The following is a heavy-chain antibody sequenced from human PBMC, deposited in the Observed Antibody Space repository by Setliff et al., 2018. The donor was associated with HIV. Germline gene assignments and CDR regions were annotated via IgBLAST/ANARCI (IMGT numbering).Heavy chain of an antibody. D-gene: IGHD6-19*01. CDR3: AREDIAVASAFDI. CDR2: IYFTGDS. J-gene: IGHJ3*02. V-gene: IGHV4-39*02. Sequence: PSETLSLTCTVTGGSISTNNFYWGWIRQPPGKGLQWIGSIYFTGDSYYDPSLKSRVTTSVDTSNNQFSLILSPVTAADTAVYYCAREDIAVASAFDIWGQGTMVTVSS. CDR1: GGSISTNNFY.